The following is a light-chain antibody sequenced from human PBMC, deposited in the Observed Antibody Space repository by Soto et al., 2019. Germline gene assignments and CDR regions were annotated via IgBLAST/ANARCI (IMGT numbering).Light chain of an antibody. CDR2: DAS. Sequence: ESVLTQSPGTLSLSPGERATLSCRASQSVSSSYLAWYQQKPGQAPRLLIYDASSRATGIPDRFSGSGSGTDFTLTISRLEPEDFAVYYCQQYGSSPETFDQGTKVEIK. CDR3: QQYGSSPET. V-gene: IGKV3-20*01. CDR1: QSVSSSY. J-gene: IGKJ1*01.